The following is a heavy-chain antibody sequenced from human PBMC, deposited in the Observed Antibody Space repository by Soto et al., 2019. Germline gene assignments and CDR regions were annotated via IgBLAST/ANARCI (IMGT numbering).Heavy chain of an antibody. CDR1: GGSISSSSYY. D-gene: IGHD4-17*01. Sequence: SETLSLTCTVSGGSISSSSYYWGWIRQPPGKGLEWIGSIYYSGSTYYNPSLKSRVTISVDTPKNQFSLKLSSVTAADTAVYYCARERYQLLTWGTDYGDSFDYWGQGTLVTVSS. J-gene: IGHJ4*02. CDR2: IYYSGST. V-gene: IGHV4-39*01. CDR3: ARERYQLLTWGTDYGDSFDY.